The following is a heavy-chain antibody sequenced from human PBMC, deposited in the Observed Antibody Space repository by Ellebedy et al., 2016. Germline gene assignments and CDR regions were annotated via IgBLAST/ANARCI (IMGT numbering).Heavy chain of an antibody. CDR2: IYYSGST. D-gene: IGHD6-19*01. V-gene: IGHV4-39*07. J-gene: IGHJ4*02. CDR3: ARVVAVASYYFDY. Sequence: SETLSLTXTVSGGSISSSSYYWGWIRQPPGKGLEWIGSIYYSGSTYYNPSLKSRVTISVDTSKNQFSLKLSSVTAADTAVYYCARVVAVASYYFDYWGQGTLVTVSS. CDR1: GGSISSSSYY.